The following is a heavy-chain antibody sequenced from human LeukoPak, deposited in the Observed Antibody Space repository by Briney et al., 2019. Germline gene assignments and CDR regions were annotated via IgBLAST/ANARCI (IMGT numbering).Heavy chain of an antibody. Sequence: GRSLRLSCAASGFTFSSYAMHWVRQAPGKGLEWVAVIWYDGNNKYYADSVKGRFTISRDNSKNTLYLQMNSLRAEDTAVYYCARDYDSSGYSPWFDPRGQGTLVTVSS. J-gene: IGHJ5*02. CDR2: IWYDGNNK. CDR1: GFTFSSYA. V-gene: IGHV3-33*08. CDR3: ARDYDSSGYSPWFDP. D-gene: IGHD3-22*01.